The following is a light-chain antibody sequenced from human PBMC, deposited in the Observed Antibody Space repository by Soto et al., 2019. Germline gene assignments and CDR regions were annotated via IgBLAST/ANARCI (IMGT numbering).Light chain of an antibody. Sequence: EIAMTQSPATLSVSPGERATLSCRASQSIPTELAWDQQIPGQPPRVLIYSASPRSTGVPARFTGSGSGSEFTLTISGMQSEEFAMYYCQEGRHWPLTFGKGTRLAI. V-gene: IGKV3-15*01. CDR3: QEGRHWPLT. CDR1: QSIPTE. J-gene: IGKJ2*01. CDR2: SAS.